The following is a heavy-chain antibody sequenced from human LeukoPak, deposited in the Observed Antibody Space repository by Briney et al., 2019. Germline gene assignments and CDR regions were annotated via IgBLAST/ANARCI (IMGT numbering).Heavy chain of an antibody. V-gene: IGHV4-61*05. D-gene: IGHD6-19*01. Sequence: PSETLSLTCTVSGGSISRSRYYWGWIRQPPGEGLEWIAYIYYSGSTNYNPSLKSRLTISVDTSKNQFSLKLTSVTAADTAVYYCARASAHRGIAVAGVYWYFDLWGRGTLVTVSS. CDR3: ARASAHRGIAVAGVYWYFDL. CDR2: IYYSGST. J-gene: IGHJ2*01. CDR1: GGSISRSRYY.